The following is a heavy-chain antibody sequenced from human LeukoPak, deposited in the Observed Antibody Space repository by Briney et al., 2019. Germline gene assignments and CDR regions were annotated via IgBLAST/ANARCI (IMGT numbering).Heavy chain of an antibody. CDR1: GYTFTSYA. D-gene: IGHD2-15*01. J-gene: IGHJ4*02. CDR3: ARDRGCSGGSCSRVFDY. CDR2: INAGNGNT. V-gene: IGHV1-3*01. Sequence: ASVTVSCKASGYTFTSYAMHWVRQAPGQRLEWMGWINAGNGNTKYSQKFQGRVTITRDTSASTAYMELSSLRSEDTAVYYCARDRGCSGGSCSRVFDYWGQGTLVTVSS.